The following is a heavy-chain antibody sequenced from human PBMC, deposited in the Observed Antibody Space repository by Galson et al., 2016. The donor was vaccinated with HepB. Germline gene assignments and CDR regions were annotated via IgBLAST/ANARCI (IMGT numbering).Heavy chain of an antibody. CDR1: GFIFTSYG. CDR3: ARKPTKMAPDY. J-gene: IGHJ4*02. V-gene: IGHV1-18*01. CDR2: ISANNGNA. D-gene: IGHD5-24*01. Sequence: SVKVSCKASGFIFTSYGITWARQAPGQGLEWMGWISANNGNAHYAQELQGRVTTTTDTSTSTAQMELRSLRSDDAAVYDWARKPTKMAPDYWGQGTLVTVAS.